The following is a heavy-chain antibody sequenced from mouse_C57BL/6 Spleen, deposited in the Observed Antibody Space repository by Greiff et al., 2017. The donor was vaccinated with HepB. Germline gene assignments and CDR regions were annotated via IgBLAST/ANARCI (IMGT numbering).Heavy chain of an antibody. D-gene: IGHD2-3*01. CDR1: GYTFTSYW. CDR3: AREGWLLLSYWYFDV. CDR2: INPSNGGT. Sequence: VKLKQPGTELVKPGASVKLSCKASGYTFTSYWMHWVKQRPGQGLEWIGNINPSNGGTNYNEKFKSKATLTVDKSSSTAYMQLSSLTSEDSAVYYCAREGWLLLSYWYFDVWGTGTTVTVSS. V-gene: IGHV1-53*01. J-gene: IGHJ1*03.